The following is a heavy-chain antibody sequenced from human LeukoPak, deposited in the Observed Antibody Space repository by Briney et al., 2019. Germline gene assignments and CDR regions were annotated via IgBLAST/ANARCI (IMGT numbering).Heavy chain of an antibody. CDR3: ERVEITMVRGVITPFDY. CDR1: GGSFSGYY. Sequence: SETLSLTCAVYGGSFSGYYWSWIRQPPGKGLEWIGEINHSGSTNYNPSLKSRVTISVDTSKNQFSLKLSSVTAADTAVNYCERVEITMVRGVITPFDYWGQGTLVTVSS. D-gene: IGHD3-10*01. CDR2: INHSGST. V-gene: IGHV4-34*01. J-gene: IGHJ4*02.